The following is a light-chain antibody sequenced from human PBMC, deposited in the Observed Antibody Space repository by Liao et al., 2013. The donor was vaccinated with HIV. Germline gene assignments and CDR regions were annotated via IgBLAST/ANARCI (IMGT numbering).Light chain of an antibody. CDR2: YDS. CDR1: NIGSKS. J-gene: IGLJ3*02. Sequence: SYVLTQPPSVSVAPRKTASITCGGKNIGSKSVHWYQQKPGQAPVLVIYYDSDRPSGIPERFSGSNSGSTATLTITRVGAGDEADYYCQVWDRSVDHRGVFGGGTKLTVL. V-gene: IGLV3-21*04. CDR3: QVWDRSVDHRGV.